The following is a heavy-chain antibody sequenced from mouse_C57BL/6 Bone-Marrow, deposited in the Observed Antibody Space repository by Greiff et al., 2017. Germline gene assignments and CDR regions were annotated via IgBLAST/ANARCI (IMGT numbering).Heavy chain of an antibody. D-gene: IGHD1-3*01. J-gene: IGHJ3*01. CDR1: GYSITSGYY. CDR3: ARGLVAWFAY. CDR2: ISYDGSN. V-gene: IGHV3-6*01. Sequence: ESGPGLVKPSQSLSLTCSVTGYSITSGYYWNWIRQFPGNKLEWMGYISYDGSNNYNPSLKNRISITRDTSKNQFFLKLNSVTTEDTATYYCARGLVAWFAYWGQGTLVTVSA.